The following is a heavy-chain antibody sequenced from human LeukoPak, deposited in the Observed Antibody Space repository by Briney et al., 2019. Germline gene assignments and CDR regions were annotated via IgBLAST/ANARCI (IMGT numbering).Heavy chain of an antibody. J-gene: IGHJ4*02. CDR3: ARDTVEMATIMYFDY. CDR1: GYTFTSYY. Sequence: ASVKVSCKASGYTFTSYYMHWVRQAPGQGLEWMGIINPSGGSTSYAQKFQGRVTMARDTSTSTVYMELSSLRSEDTAVYYCARDTVEMATIMYFDYWGQGTLVTVSS. CDR2: INPSGGST. D-gene: IGHD5-24*01. V-gene: IGHV1-46*01.